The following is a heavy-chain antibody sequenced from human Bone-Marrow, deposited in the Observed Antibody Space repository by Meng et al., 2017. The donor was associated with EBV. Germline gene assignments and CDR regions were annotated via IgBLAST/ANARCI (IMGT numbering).Heavy chain of an antibody. V-gene: IGHV1-69*06. CDR2: IIPIFGTA. CDR1: GGTFSSYA. CDR3: ARGDPVVPAAMYFEY. Sequence: QVQLVQSGAEAKKPGSSVKASGKASGGTFSSYAISWVRQAPGQGLEWMGGIIPIFGTANYAQKFQGRVTITADKSTSTAYMELSSLRSEDTAVYYCARGDPVVPAAMYFEYWGQGTRVTVSS. J-gene: IGHJ4*02. D-gene: IGHD2-2*01.